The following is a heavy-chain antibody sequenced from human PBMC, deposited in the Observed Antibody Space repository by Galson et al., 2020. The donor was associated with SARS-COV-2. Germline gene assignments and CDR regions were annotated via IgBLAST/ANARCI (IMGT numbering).Heavy chain of an antibody. V-gene: IGHV2-5*02. CDR1: GFSLSTSGVG. J-gene: IGHJ4*02. D-gene: IGHD1-7*01. Sequence: SGPTLVKPTQTLTLTCTFSGFSLSTSGVGVGWIRQPPGKALEWLALIYWDDDKRYSPSLKSRLTITKDTSKNQVVLTMTNMDPVDTATYYCAHRGLELRRGYYFDYWGQGTLVTVSS. CDR3: AHRGLELRRGYYFDY. CDR2: IYWDDDK.